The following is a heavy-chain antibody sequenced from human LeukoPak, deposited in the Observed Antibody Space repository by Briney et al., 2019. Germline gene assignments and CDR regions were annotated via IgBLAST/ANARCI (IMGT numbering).Heavy chain of an antibody. Sequence: GGSLRLSCAASGFTFSSYEMNWVRQAPGKGLEWVSYISSSGSTIYYADSVKGRFTISRDNAKNSLYLQMNSLRAEDTAVYYCARDQVDTAMVNDYWGQGTLVTVSS. J-gene: IGHJ4*02. CDR1: GFTFSSYE. D-gene: IGHD5-18*01. CDR3: ARDQVDTAMVNDY. CDR2: ISSSGSTI. V-gene: IGHV3-48*03.